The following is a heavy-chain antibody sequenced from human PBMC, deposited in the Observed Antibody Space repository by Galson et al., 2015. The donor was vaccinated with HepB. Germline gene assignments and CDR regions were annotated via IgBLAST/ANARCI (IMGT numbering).Heavy chain of an antibody. CDR3: ASEPRTFFGGQNYGLDV. CDR1: GYTFTSFG. J-gene: IGHJ6*02. Sequence: SVKVSCKASGYTFTSFGISWVRQAPGQGLEWMGGISADNGNIKYAQKFRGRVTMTTDISTSTAYMELGSLRSDDTAVYYCASEPRTFFGGQNYGLDVWGQGTTVTVSS. V-gene: IGHV1-18*01. D-gene: IGHD4-23*01. CDR2: ISADNGNI.